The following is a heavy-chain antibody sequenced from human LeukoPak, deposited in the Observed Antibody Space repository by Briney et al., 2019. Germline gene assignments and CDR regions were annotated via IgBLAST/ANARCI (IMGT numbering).Heavy chain of an antibody. CDR3: ARHTITSLDY. V-gene: IGHV1-2*02. D-gene: IGHD2-2*01. Sequence: ASVKVSCKACGYTFTGHHMHWVRQAPGQGLEWLGWINPNSGGTNYAQKFQGRVTMTRDTSISTVHMELSRLRSDDTAVYYCARHTITSLDYWGQGILVTVSS. CDR1: GYTFTGHH. J-gene: IGHJ4*02. CDR2: INPNSGGT.